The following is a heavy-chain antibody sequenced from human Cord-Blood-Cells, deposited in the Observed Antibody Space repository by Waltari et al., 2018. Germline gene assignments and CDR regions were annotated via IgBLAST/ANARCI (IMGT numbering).Heavy chain of an antibody. J-gene: IGHJ3*02. CDR3: ASPKAYCGGDCYSAFDI. CDR1: GGTFSSYA. Sequence: QVQLVQSGAEVKKPGSSVKVSCKASGGTFSSYAISWVRQAPGQGLEWMGGSIPIFGTANDAQKVQGRVTITADESTSTAYMELSSLRSEDTAVYYCASPKAYCGGDCYSAFDIWGQGTMVTVSS. V-gene: IGHV1-69*01. D-gene: IGHD2-21*01. CDR2: SIPIFGTA.